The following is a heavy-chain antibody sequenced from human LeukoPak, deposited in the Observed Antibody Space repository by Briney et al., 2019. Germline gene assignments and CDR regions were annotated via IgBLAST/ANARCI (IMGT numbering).Heavy chain of an antibody. V-gene: IGHV1-69*13. CDR3: ARVTDYTMGGTAFDI. J-gene: IGHJ3*02. CDR1: GGTFSNYA. Sequence: SVKVSCRASGGTFSNYAISWVRQAPGQGLEWVGGIIPVFGTPNYAQKFQGRVTISADDSTTTAYMELSSLRSEDTAVYYCARVTDYTMGGTAFDIWGQGTMVTVSS. D-gene: IGHD4-11*01. CDR2: IIPVFGTP.